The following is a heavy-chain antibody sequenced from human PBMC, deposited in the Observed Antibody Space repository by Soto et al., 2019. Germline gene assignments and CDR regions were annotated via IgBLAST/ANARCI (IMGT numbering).Heavy chain of an antibody. D-gene: IGHD4-17*01. CDR1: GFTFSSYG. J-gene: IGHJ4*02. CDR3: ARDRYGDYVVDY. Sequence: GGSLRLSCAASGFTFSSYGMNWVRQAPGKGLEWVSYVSNSGSATFYADSAKGRFTISRDNAKNSLYLQVNSLRAEDTAVYYCARDRYGDYVVDYWGQGTLVTVSS. CDR2: VSNSGSAT. V-gene: IGHV3-48*01.